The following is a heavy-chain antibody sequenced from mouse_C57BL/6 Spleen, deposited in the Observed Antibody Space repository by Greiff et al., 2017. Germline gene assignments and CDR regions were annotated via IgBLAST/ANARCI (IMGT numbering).Heavy chain of an antibody. Sequence: VQLQQSGAELVKPGASVKISCKASGYAFSSYWVNWVKQRPGKGLEWIGQIYPGDGDTNYNGKFKGKATLTADKSSSTAYMQLSSLTSEDSAVYFCARGGATMVYFDYWGQGTTLTVSS. V-gene: IGHV1-80*01. CDR1: GYAFSSYW. D-gene: IGHD2-2*01. CDR3: ARGGATMVYFDY. J-gene: IGHJ2*01. CDR2: IYPGDGDT.